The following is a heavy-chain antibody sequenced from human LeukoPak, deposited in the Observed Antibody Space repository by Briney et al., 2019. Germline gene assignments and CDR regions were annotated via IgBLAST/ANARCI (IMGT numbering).Heavy chain of an antibody. Sequence: ASVKVSCKALAYTFTSHDINLVRQATGQGLEWMGWMKPNSGNTDYAQKFQGRLTMTRNTSISTAYMELRSLSSEDTAVYYCATSSGSYSPFDYWGQGTLVTVSS. V-gene: IGHV1-8*01. CDR3: ATSSGSYSPFDY. CDR1: AYTFTSHD. D-gene: IGHD1-26*01. CDR2: MKPNSGNT. J-gene: IGHJ4*02.